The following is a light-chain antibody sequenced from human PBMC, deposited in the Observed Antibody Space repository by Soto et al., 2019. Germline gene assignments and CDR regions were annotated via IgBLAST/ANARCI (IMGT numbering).Light chain of an antibody. V-gene: IGKV1-12*01. CDR1: QGIGSY. J-gene: IGKJ3*01. Sequence: DIQLTQSPSFLSASEVDRVTIACLASQGIGSYLAWYQQKPGKAPRLLIYAASSLQSGVPSRFSGSGSGTDFTLTISSLQPEDFATYYCQQANSFPFTFGPGTKVDT. CDR3: QQANSFPFT. CDR2: AAS.